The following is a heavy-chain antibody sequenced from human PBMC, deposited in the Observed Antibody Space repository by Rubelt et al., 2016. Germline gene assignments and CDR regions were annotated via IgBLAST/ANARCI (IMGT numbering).Heavy chain of an antibody. J-gene: IGHJ5*02. CDR3: ARAYSSSSFLFDP. CDR2: IGNDGNT. CDR1: GFTFSSYD. V-gene: IGHV3-13*01. Sequence: EVQLVESGGGLVQPGGSLRLSCAASGFTFSSYDMHWVRQVKGKGLEWVSGIGNDGNTYYPGSVKGRFTISRENAKSSLYLQMNSLGAGDTAVYYCARAYSSSSFLFDPWGQGTLVTVSS. D-gene: IGHD6-6*01.